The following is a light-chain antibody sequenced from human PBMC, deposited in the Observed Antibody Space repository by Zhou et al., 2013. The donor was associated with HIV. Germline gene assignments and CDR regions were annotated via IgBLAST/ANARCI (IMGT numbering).Light chain of an antibody. J-gene: IGKJ1*01. CDR2: TAS. CDR3: HQTYSTPRT. CDR1: RSIGNY. V-gene: IGKV1-39*01. Sequence: DIQMTQSPASLSASVGDRVTITCRASRSIGNYLNWYQQKSGNAPRLLIYTASTLHSGVPSRFSGSGSETDFALTISSLQPEDFATYYCHQTYSTPRTFGQGTKVEV.